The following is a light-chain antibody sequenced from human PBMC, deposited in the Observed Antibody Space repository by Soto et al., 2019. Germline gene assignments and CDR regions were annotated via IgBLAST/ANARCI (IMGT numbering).Light chain of an antibody. CDR3: QQYGTSPRT. V-gene: IGKV3-15*01. Sequence: EIVMTQSPATLSVSPGERATLSCRASQSVRSNLVWYQQKPGQAPRLLIYGASTRATGIPARFSGRGSGTDFTLTISRLEPEDFAFYYCQQYGTSPRTFGQGTKVDI. CDR2: GAS. CDR1: QSVRSN. J-gene: IGKJ1*01.